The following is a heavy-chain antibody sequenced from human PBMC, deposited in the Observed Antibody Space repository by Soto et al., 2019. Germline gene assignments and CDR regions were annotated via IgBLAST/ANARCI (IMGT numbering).Heavy chain of an antibody. V-gene: IGHV3-23*01. CDR2: ISGSGGST. D-gene: IGHD6-25*01. J-gene: IGHJ4*02. CDR1: GFTFSSYA. Sequence: PGGSLRLSCAASGFTFSSYAMSWVRQAPGKGLEWVSAISGSGGSTYYADSVKGRFTISRDNSKNTLYLQMNSLRAEDTAVYYCAKDTRRPYSSARPETFDYWGQGTLVTVSS. CDR3: AKDTRRPYSSARPETFDY.